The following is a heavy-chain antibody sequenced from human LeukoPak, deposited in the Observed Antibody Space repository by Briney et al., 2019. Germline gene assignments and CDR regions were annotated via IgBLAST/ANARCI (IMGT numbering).Heavy chain of an antibody. CDR1: GGSFSGYY. J-gene: IGHJ6*03. CDR2: INHSGST. Sequence: SETLSLTCAVYGGSFSGYYWSWIRQPPGKGLEWIGEINHSGSTNYNPSLKSRVTISVDTSKNQFSLKLSSVTAADTAVYYCARPGVAGTNYYYYYMDVWGKGTTVTISS. D-gene: IGHD6-19*01. V-gene: IGHV4-34*01. CDR3: ARPGVAGTNYYYYYMDV.